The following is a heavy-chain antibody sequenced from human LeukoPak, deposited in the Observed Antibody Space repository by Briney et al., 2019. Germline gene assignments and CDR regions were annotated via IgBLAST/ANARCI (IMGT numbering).Heavy chain of an antibody. Sequence: TGGSLRRSCAASGFTFSSYGMHWVRQAPGKGLEWVAVISYDGNNKYYADSVKGRFTISRDNPKNTLFLQMNSLRAEDTALYYCAKGRLAAAFTRGEDYWGQGTLVTVSS. V-gene: IGHV3-30*18. CDR2: ISYDGNNK. D-gene: IGHD6-13*01. CDR3: AKGRLAAAFTRGEDY. J-gene: IGHJ4*02. CDR1: GFTFSSYG.